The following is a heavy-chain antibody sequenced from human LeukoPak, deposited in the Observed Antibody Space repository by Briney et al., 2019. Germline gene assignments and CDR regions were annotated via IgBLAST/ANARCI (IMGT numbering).Heavy chain of an antibody. CDR3: ATGNDILTGYYTNCWYFDL. CDR1: GYTLTELS. D-gene: IGHD3-9*01. CDR2: FDPEDGET. Sequence: ASVKVSCKVSGYTLTELSMHWVRQAPGKGLEWMGGFDPEDGETIYAQKFQGRVTMTEDTSTDTAYMELSSLRSEDTAVYYCATGNDILTGYYTNCWYFDLWGRGTLVTVSS. V-gene: IGHV1-24*01. J-gene: IGHJ2*01.